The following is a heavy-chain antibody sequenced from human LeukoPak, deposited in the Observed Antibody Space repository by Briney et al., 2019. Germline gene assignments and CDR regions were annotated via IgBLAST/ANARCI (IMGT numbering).Heavy chain of an antibody. CDR1: GYTFTSYY. D-gene: IGHD3-3*01. V-gene: IGHV1-46*01. CDR3: ARETPPRGLEPNRGVDYYYYMDV. J-gene: IGHJ6*03. CDR2: INPSGGST. Sequence: GASVKVFCKASGYTFTSYYMHWVRQAPGQGLEWMGIINPSGGSTSYAQKFQGRVTMTRDTSTSTVYMELSSLRSEDTAVYYCARETPPRGLEPNRGVDYYYYMDVWGKGTTVTVSS.